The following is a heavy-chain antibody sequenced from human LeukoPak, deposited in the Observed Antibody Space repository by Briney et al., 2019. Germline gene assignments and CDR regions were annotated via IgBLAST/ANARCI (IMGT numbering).Heavy chain of an antibody. J-gene: IGHJ4*02. Sequence: GGSLRLSCAASGFTFSTYAMHWVRQAPGKGLEWVAVISYDGSNKSYADSVKGRFTISRDNSKNTLYLQMNSLRAEDTAVYYCASEGDYWGQGTLVTVSS. CDR3: ASEGDY. V-gene: IGHV3-30*04. CDR1: GFTFSTYA. CDR2: ISYDGSNK.